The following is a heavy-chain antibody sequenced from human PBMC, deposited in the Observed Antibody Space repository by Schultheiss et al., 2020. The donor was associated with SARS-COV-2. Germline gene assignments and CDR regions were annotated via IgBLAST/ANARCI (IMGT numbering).Heavy chain of an antibody. CDR2: IYSGGST. CDR3: AREGIRRQLVSWEGMDV. D-gene: IGHD6-13*01. Sequence: GESLKISCAASGFTFSSYWMHWVRQAPGKGLVWVSVIYSGGSTYYADSVKGRFTISRDNSKNTLYLQMNSLRAEDTAVYYCAREGIRRQLVSWEGMDVWGQGTTVTVSS. J-gene: IGHJ6*02. CDR1: GFTFSSYW. V-gene: IGHV3-53*01.